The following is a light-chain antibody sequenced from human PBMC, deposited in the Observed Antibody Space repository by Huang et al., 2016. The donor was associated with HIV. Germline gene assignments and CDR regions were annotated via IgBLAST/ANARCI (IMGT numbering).Light chain of an antibody. CDR2: DAS. CDR3: QQRSNWPRT. CDR1: QSVSSY. Sequence: EIVLTQSPATLSLSPGERATLPCRAGQSVSSYLAWYQQKPGQAPRLLIYDASSRATGIPARCSGSGSGTDFTLTSSSLEPEDCAVYYCQQRSNWPRTFGQGTKVEIK. J-gene: IGKJ1*01. V-gene: IGKV3-11*01.